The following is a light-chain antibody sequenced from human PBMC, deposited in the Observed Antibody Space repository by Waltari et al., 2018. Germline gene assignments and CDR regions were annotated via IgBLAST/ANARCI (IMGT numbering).Light chain of an antibody. CDR2: STN. Sequence: QTVVTQEPSFSVSPGGTVTLTCGLSYGSVSTSYYPSWYQPTPGQAPRTLIYSTNPRSSGFPDRFSGSILGNKAALTITGAQADDESDYYCVLDMGSGIWVFGGGTKLTVL. V-gene: IGLV8-61*01. CDR1: YGSVSTSYY. CDR3: VLDMGSGIWV. J-gene: IGLJ3*02.